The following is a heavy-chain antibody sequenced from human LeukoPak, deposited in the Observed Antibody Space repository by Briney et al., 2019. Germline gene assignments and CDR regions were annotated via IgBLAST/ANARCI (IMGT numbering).Heavy chain of an antibody. Sequence: GRCLRLSCAPAAFIFTNYCISWVRQAAGNWLESVSYISSSGSTIYYADSVKGRFTISRDNANNSLYLQMNSLRAEDTAVYYCARVIAAAGTYDAFDIWGQGTMVIVSS. J-gene: IGHJ3*02. CDR2: ISSSGSTI. CDR1: AFIFTNYC. CDR3: ARVIAAAGTYDAFDI. D-gene: IGHD6-13*01. V-gene: IGHV3-11*04.